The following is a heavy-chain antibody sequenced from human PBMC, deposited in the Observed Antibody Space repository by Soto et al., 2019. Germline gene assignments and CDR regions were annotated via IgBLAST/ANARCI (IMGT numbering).Heavy chain of an antibody. V-gene: IGHV3-66*01. CDR3: ATLGGYTTGWYYSPSGY. CDR2: IHSGGYT. J-gene: IGHJ4*02. CDR1: GLIVNKNY. Sequence: GGALRLSCAAQGLIVNKNYMSWGRQAPGKGLEWVSVIHSGGYTYYADSVKGRFTISRDNSKNTLYLQMDNLRADDTAVYYCATLGGYTTGWYYSPSGYWGQGTLVTVSS. D-gene: IGHD6-19*01.